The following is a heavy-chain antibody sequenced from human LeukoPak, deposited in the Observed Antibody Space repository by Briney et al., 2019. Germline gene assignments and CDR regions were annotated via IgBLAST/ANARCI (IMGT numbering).Heavy chain of an antibody. CDR2: MFHSGGT. CDR3: ARGYSSSWYGSRIFDC. D-gene: IGHD6-13*01. V-gene: IGHV4-59*01. Sequence: PSETLSLTCTVSGASIGSYYWSWIRQPPGKGLEWIGHMFHSGGTNYNPSLKSRVTISLDTSKNQLSLKVSSVTAADTAVYYCARGYSSSWYGSRIFDCWGQGTLVTVSS. J-gene: IGHJ4*02. CDR1: GASIGSYY.